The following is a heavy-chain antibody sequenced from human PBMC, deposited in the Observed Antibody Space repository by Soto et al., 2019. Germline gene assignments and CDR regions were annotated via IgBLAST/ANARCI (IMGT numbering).Heavy chain of an antibody. CDR2: MNPNSGNT. V-gene: IGHV1-8*01. D-gene: IGHD3-10*01. J-gene: IGHJ6*02. CDR1: GYTFTSYD. Sequence: ASVKVSCKASGYTFTSYDINWVRQATGQGLEWMGWMNPNSGNTGCAQKFQGRVTMTRNTSISTAYMELSSLRSEDTAVYYCARGSIPYYYGSGSSQHYYYYGMDVWGQGTTVTVSS. CDR3: ARGSIPYYYGSGSSQHYYYYGMDV.